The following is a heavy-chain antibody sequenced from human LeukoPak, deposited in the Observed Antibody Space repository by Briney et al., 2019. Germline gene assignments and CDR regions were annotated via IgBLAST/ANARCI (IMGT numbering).Heavy chain of an antibody. CDR3: AKSLAAIAYFDY. V-gene: IGHV3-23*01. J-gene: IGHJ4*02. CDR2: ISGSGGST. Sequence: GGSVRLSCTASGLTFSSYAMSWVRQAPGKGLEWVSDISGSGGSTNYGDSVKGRFTISRDNSKNTLYLQMNSLRAEDTAVYYCAKSLAAIAYFDYRGQGTLVTVSS. CDR1: GLTFSSYA. D-gene: IGHD2-21*01.